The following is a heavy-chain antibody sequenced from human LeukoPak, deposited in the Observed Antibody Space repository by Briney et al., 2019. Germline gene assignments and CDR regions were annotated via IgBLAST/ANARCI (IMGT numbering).Heavy chain of an antibody. V-gene: IGHV1-69*05. J-gene: IGHJ4*02. Sequence: GASVKVSCKASGGTFSSYAISWVRQAPGQGLEWMGGIIPIFGTANYAQKFQGRVTITTDESTSTAYMELSSLRSEDTAVYYCARDVGYGSGSYYPYYFDYWGQGTLVTVSS. D-gene: IGHD3-10*01. CDR2: IIPIFGTA. CDR3: ARDVGYGSGSYYPYYFDY. CDR1: GGTFSSYA.